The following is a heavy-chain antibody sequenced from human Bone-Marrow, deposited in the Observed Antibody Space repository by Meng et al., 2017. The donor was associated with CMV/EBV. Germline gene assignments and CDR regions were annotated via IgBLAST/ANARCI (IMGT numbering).Heavy chain of an antibody. Sequence: GGSLRLSCAASGFTFDAYAMSWVRQAPGKGLEWVGFIRSKAYGGTTEYAAAVKGRFTISRDDSKSIAYLQMNSLKTEDTAVYYCTANPVGGEWELLGGWYFDNWGQGTLVTVSS. J-gene: IGHJ4*02. CDR2: IRSKAYGGTT. V-gene: IGHV3-49*04. CDR3: TANPVGGEWELLGGWYFDN. CDR1: GFTFDAYA. D-gene: IGHD1-26*01.